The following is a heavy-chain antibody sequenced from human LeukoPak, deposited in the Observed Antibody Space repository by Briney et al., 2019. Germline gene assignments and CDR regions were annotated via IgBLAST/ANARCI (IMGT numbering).Heavy chain of an antibody. D-gene: IGHD4-17*01. CDR1: GGSFSGYY. CDR2: INHSGST. J-gene: IGHJ5*02. V-gene: IGHV4-34*01. CDR3: ARDGDYDAYNWFDP. Sequence: SETLSLTCAVYGGSFSGYYWSWIRQPPGKGLEWIGEINHSGSTNYNPSLKSRVTISVDTFKNQFSLKLSSVTAADTAVYYCARDGDYDAYNWFDPWGQGTLVTVSS.